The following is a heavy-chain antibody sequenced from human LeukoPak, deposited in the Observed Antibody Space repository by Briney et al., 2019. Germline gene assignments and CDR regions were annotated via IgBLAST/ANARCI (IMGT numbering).Heavy chain of an antibody. CDR1: GFTFDDYT. D-gene: IGHD1-14*01. J-gene: IGHJ4*02. V-gene: IGHV3-43*01. CDR3: AFRSFPSEY. Sequence: GGSLRLSCAASGFTFDDYTMHWVRQAPGKGLEWVSLISWDGRSTYYADSVKGRFTISRDSSKNSLFLQMNSLRTEDTALYYCAFRSFPSEYWSQGSLVTVSS. CDR2: ISWDGRST.